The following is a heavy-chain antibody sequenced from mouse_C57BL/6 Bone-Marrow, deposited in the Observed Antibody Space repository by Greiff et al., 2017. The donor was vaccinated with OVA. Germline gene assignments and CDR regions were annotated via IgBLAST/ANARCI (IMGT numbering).Heavy chain of an antibody. V-gene: IGHV6-6*01. D-gene: IGHD1-1*01. CDR2: IRNKANNHAT. Sequence: EVNVVESGGGLVQPGGSMKLSCAASGFTFSDAWMDWVRQSPEKGLEWVAEIRNKANNHATYYAESVKGRFTISRDDSKSSVYLQMNSLRAEDTGIYYCTTPASLRFDYWGQGTTLTVSS. CDR1: GFTFSDAW. CDR3: TTPASLRFDY. J-gene: IGHJ2*01.